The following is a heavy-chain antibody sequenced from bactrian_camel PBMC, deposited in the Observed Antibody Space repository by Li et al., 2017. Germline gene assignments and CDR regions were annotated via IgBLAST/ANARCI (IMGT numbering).Heavy chain of an antibody. CDR3: AADRLACLGSTWSGESLKWNY. CDR1: GDSFSRNC. V-gene: IGHV3S53*01. Sequence: HVQLVESGGGSVQAGGSLRLTCVISGDSFSRNCKGWFRQAPGNECELVSRISVDGSTGYEDSVKGRFTISRDNAKNTIYLQMNNLKPDDTGVYYCAADRLACLGSTWSGESLKWNYWGQGTQVTVS. CDR2: ISVDGST. D-gene: IGHD1*01. J-gene: IGHJ4*01.